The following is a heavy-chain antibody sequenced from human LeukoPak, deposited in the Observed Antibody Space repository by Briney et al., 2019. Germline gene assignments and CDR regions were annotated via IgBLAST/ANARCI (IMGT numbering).Heavy chain of an antibody. CDR1: GGTFSSYA. CDR2: IIPIFGTA. Sequence: PWASVKVSCKASGGTFSSYAISWVRQAPGQGLEWMGGIIPIFGTANYAQKLQGRVTITADESTSTAYMELSSLRSEDTAVYYCARGIPQHDYSYMDVWGKGTTVTVSS. CDR3: ARGIPQHDYSYMDV. V-gene: IGHV1-69*01. J-gene: IGHJ6*03. D-gene: IGHD2-21*01.